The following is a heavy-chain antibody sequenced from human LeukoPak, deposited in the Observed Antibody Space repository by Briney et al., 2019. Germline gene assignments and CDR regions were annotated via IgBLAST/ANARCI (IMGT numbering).Heavy chain of an antibody. CDR3: AKDKVGDPRGFGFDY. Sequence: GGSLRLSCAASGFTFDDYAMHWVRQAPGKGLEWVSGISWNSGSIGYADSVKGRFTISKDNAKNSLYLQMNRLRAEDTALYYCAKDKVGDPRGFGFDYWGQGTLVTVSS. CDR1: GFTFDDYA. D-gene: IGHD4-17*01. V-gene: IGHV3-9*01. CDR2: ISWNSGSI. J-gene: IGHJ4*02.